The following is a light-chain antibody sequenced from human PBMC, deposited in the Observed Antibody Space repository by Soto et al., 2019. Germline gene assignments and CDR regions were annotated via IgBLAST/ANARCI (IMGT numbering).Light chain of an antibody. CDR2: DAS. CDR3: QQSHTYPVT. CDR1: QGISGA. Sequence: AIQLTQSPSSLSASVGDRVTITCRASQGISGALAWYQQKPGRAPTLLIYDASSLESGVPSRFSGSESGTDFTLTISSLQAEDFATYYCQQSHTYPVTFGQGTRLE. J-gene: IGKJ5*01. V-gene: IGKV1-13*02.